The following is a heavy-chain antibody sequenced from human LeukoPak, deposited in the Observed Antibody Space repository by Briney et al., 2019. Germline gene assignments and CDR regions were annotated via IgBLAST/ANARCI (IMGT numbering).Heavy chain of an antibody. J-gene: IGHJ3*02. CDR3: ATDSLRRLTVVRGVVDAFDI. Sequence: GGSLRLSCAASGFTFSSHAMSWVRQAPGKGLEWVGRIKSKTAGGTIDYVAPVKGRFTISRDDSKNTLYLQMNSLKIEDTAVYYCATDSLRRLTVVRGVVDAFDIWGQGTMVTVSS. CDR1: GFTFSSHA. D-gene: IGHD3-10*01. V-gene: IGHV3-15*01. CDR2: IKSKTAGGTI.